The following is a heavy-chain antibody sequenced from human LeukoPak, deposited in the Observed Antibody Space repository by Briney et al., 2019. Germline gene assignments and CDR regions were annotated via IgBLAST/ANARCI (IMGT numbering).Heavy chain of an antibody. V-gene: IGHV4-30-4*01. D-gene: IGHD6-19*01. J-gene: IGHJ4*02. CDR1: GGSISSGDYY. CDR3: ASGVGSGWSDF. Sequence: SQTLSLTCTVSGGSISSGDYYWSWIRQPPGKGLEWIGYIYYSGSTYYNPSLMSRVTISVDTSKNQFSLKVRSVTAADTAVYYCASGVGSGWSDFWGQGALVTVSS. CDR2: IYYSGST.